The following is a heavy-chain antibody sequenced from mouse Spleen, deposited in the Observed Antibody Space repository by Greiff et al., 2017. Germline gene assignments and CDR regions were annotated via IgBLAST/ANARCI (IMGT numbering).Heavy chain of an antibody. CDR1: GYSITSGYY. CDR3: AREGLTAWFAY. D-gene: IGHD2-4*01. Sequence: EVQLQQSGPGLVKPSQSLSLTCSVTGYSITSGYYWTWIRQFPGNKLEWMGYISYDGSNNYNPSLKNRISITRDTSKNQFFLKLNSVTTEDTATYFCAREGLTAWFAYWGQGTLVTVSA. V-gene: IGHV3-6*01. CDR2: ISYDGSN. J-gene: IGHJ3*01.